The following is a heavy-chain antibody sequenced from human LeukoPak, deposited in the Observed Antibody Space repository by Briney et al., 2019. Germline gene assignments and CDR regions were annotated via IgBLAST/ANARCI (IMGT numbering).Heavy chain of an antibody. CDR2: VYYSGGT. Sequence: SETLSLTCTVSGGSISSGSYYWAWIRQPPGKGLEWIGTVYYSGGTYYNPSLKSRVTMSVDTSNSQFSLKLSSVTAADAAVYYCSRQSIAVAGTGYFQHWGQGTLVTVSS. J-gene: IGHJ1*01. CDR1: GGSISSGSYY. D-gene: IGHD6-19*01. V-gene: IGHV4-39*01. CDR3: SRQSIAVAGTGYFQH.